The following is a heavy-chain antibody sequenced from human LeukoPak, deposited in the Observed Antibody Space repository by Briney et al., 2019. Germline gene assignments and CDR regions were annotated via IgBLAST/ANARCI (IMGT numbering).Heavy chain of an antibody. CDR1: GFTFSTYS. CDR3: SGLYNYGMDV. CDR2: ISSRSHYI. J-gene: IGHJ6*02. Sequence: GGSLRLSCAASGFTFSTYSMNWVRQAPGKGLEWVSSISSRSHYIYYADSVKGRFTISRDNAKNSLYLQMNSLRAEDTAVYYCSGLYNYGMDVWGQGTTVTVSS. V-gene: IGHV3-21*01.